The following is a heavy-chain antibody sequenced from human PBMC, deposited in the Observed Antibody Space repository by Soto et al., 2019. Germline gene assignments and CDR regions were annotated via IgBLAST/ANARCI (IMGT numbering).Heavy chain of an antibody. J-gene: IGHJ5*02. D-gene: IGHD2-8*02. CDR1: GYTFTNYA. Sequence: ASVKVSCKTSGYTFTNYAIHWVRQAPGQRLEWMGWINTGNGNTRYSQKFQDRITITRDTSASTAYLELSSLRSEDAAVYYCARSGGGYCTGGVCHANNWVDPWGQGTLVTVSS. CDR2: INTGNGNT. CDR3: ARSGGGYCTGGVCHANNWVDP. V-gene: IGHV1-3*04.